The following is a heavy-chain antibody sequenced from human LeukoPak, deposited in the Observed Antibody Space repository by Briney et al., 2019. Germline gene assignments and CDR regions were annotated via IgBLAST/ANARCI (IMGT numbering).Heavy chain of an antibody. Sequence: SETLSLTCTVSAYSISGDFWGWIRQPPGKGLEWIGSIYHSGSTYYNPSLKSRVTMSVDTSKNHFSLKLDSVTAADTAVYYCARVGDIAAAGRSHLTYNWFDPWGQGTLVTVSS. V-gene: IGHV4-38-2*02. J-gene: IGHJ5*02. CDR2: IYHSGST. D-gene: IGHD6-13*01. CDR3: ARVGDIAAAGRSHLTYNWFDP. CDR1: AYSISGDF.